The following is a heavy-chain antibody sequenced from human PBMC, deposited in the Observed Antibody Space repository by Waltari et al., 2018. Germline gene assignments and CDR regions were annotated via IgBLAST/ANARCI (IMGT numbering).Heavy chain of an antibody. Sequence: QVQLQESGPGLVTPSETLSLTCTVSGGSISSHYWCWIRQPPGKGLEWIGSIYYSGSTNYNPSLKSRVTISVDTSKNQFSLKLSSVTAADTAVYYCARERDGALDYWGQGTLVTVSS. CDR1: GGSISSHY. J-gene: IGHJ4*02. D-gene: IGHD4-17*01. CDR2: IYYSGST. CDR3: ARERDGALDY. V-gene: IGHV4-59*11.